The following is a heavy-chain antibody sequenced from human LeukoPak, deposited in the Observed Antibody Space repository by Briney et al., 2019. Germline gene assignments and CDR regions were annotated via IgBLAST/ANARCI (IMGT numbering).Heavy chain of an antibody. D-gene: IGHD2-2*01. CDR2: IYYSGST. CDR3: ARDRDIVVVPAAIGYYGMDV. V-gene: IGHV4-61*01. CDR1: GGSVSSGSYY. J-gene: IGHJ6*04. Sequence: SETLSLTCTVSGGSVSSGSYYWSWIRQPPGKGLEWIGYIYYSGSTNYNPSLKSRVTISVDTSKNQFSLKLSSVTAADTAVYYCARDRDIVVVPAAIGYYGMDVWGKGTTVTVSS.